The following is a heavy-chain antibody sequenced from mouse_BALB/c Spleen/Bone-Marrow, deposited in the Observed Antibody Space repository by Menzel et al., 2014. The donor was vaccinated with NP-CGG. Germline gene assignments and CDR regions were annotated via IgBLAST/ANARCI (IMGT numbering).Heavy chain of an antibody. CDR2: IHPNTDNT. CDR3: ARHHRYAYYFDY. D-gene: IGHD2-14*01. V-gene: IGHV1S130*01. Sequence: QVQLQQSGSVLVRPGASVKLPCKASGYTFTSSWMQWAKQRPGQGLEWIGEIHPNTDNTNYDEKFKGKATLTVDTSSSTAYVDLSSLTSEDSAVYYCARHHRYAYYFDYWGQGTTLTVSS. J-gene: IGHJ2*01. CDR1: GYTFTSSW.